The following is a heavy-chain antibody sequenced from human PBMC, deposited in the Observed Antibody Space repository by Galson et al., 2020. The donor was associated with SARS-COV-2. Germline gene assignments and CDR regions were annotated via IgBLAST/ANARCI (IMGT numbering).Heavy chain of an antibody. J-gene: IGHJ6*02. CDR2: ISHSGST. CDR1: GGSFSDYK. D-gene: IGHD7-27*01. CDR3: ARGAPGYWGQGTLVTVSSGWTFCHCDYYYYCGMDV. V-gene: IGHV4-34*01. Sequence: SETLSLTCAVYGGSFSDYKWTWIRQAPEKGLEWIGQISHSGSTNYNPSLKSRVTISVDTSKNQFSLKLSSVTAADTAVYYCARGAPGYWGQGTLVTVSSGWTFCHCDYYYYCGMDVWGQGTAVTVSS.